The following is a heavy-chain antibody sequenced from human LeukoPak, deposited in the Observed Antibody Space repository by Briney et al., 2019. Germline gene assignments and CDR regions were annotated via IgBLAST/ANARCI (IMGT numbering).Heavy chain of an antibody. V-gene: IGHV3-48*02. CDR1: GFIFSSYS. CDR3: ARAVQDIVVVVAATETPGFDY. Sequence: PGGSLRLSCAASGFIFSSYSMNWVRQAPGKGLEWVSYISSSSSTIYYADFVKGRFTISRDNAKNSLYLQMNSLRDEDTAVYYCARAVQDIVVVVAATETPGFDYWGQGTLVTVSS. J-gene: IGHJ4*02. D-gene: IGHD2-15*01. CDR2: ISSSSSTI.